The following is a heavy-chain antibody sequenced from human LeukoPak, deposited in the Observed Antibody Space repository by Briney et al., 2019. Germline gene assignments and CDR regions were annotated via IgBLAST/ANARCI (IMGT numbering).Heavy chain of an antibody. D-gene: IGHD3-22*01. CDR3: AKYRSGYYRFDS. J-gene: IGHJ4*02. V-gene: IGHV3-23*01. CDR2: ISASGRST. Sequence: GGSLRLSCAASGFTLSNFAMSWVRQAPGKGLEWVSVISASGRSTYYADSVRGRFTISRVTSKNTQYLQMSSLRAEDTALYYCAKYRSGYYRFDSWGQGTLVIVSS. CDR1: GFTLSNFA.